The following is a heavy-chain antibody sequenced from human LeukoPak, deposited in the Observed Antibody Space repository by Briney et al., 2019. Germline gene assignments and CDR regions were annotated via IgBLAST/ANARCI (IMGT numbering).Heavy chain of an antibody. CDR3: AKDQGSGYYKAFDY. D-gene: IGHD3-22*01. Sequence: GSLRLSCAASGFTFRNSDMHWVRQAPGKGPEWVAFIQADGGNKYYEDSVKGRFTISRDNSKNTLYLQMNSLRAEETAVYYSAKDQGSGYYKAFDYWGERTLGSVSS. CDR1: GFTFRNSD. V-gene: IGHV3-30*02. CDR2: IQADGGNK. J-gene: IGHJ4*02.